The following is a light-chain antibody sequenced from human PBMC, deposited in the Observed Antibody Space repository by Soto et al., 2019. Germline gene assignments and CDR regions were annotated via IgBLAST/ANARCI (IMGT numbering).Light chain of an antibody. J-gene: IGKJ1*01. CDR1: HGISNY. CDR2: AAS. Sequence: DIQMTQSPSSLSASVGDRVTITCRASHGISNYLAWYQQKPDKVPKLLIYAASTLQSGVPFRFSGSGSGTDFTLTISSLQPEDGATYYCQTDNSASTWTVGQGTKVEIK. V-gene: IGKV1-27*01. CDR3: QTDNSASTWT.